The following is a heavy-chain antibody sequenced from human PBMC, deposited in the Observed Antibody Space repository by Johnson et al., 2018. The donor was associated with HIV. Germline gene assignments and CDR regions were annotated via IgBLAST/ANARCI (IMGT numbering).Heavy chain of an antibody. V-gene: IGHV3-11*01. Sequence: QVQLVESGGGLVKPGGSLRLSCAVSGVIFSDYYMSWVRQAPGKGLEWVSVIYSGGTTYYADSVKGRFTISRDNAKNSLYLQMNSLRAEDTAVYYCARLIVGAPGAFDIWGQGTMVTVSS. J-gene: IGHJ3*02. CDR2: VIYSGGTT. CDR3: ARLIVGAPGAFDI. CDR1: GVIFSDYY. D-gene: IGHD1-26*01.